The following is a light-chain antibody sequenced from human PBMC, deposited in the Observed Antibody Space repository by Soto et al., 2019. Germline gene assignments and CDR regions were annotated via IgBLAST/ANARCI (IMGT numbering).Light chain of an antibody. CDR3: QQYGGSPRVT. CDR2: GAS. Sequence: EIVLTQSPGTLSLSPGERATLSCRASQSVSSNYLAWYQQKPGQAPRLLIYGASGRGTAIPDRFSGSGAGPDFTLTISRLEPEDFAVYYCQQYGGSPRVTFGGGTKVEIK. J-gene: IGKJ4*01. V-gene: IGKV3-20*01. CDR1: QSVSSNY.